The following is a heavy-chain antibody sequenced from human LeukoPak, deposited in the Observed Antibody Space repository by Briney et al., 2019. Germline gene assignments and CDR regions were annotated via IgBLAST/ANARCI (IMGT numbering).Heavy chain of an antibody. J-gene: IGHJ4*02. V-gene: IGHV4-4*02. CDR3: VRYVRYCSSTSCYSLFNY. Sequence: MASDPLPLTCAVSGGPLSSSNWWSWVRQPPGQGLESIGEIYHSGSTNYNPSLKSRVTISVDKSKNQFSLKLSSVTAADTAVYYCVRYVRYCSSTSCYSLFNYWGQGTLVTVSS. D-gene: IGHD2-2*01. CDR1: GGPLSSSNW. CDR2: IYHSGST.